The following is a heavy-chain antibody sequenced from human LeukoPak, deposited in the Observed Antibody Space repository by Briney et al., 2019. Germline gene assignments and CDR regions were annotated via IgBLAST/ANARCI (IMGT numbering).Heavy chain of an antibody. Sequence: SETLSLTCTVSGGSISSYYWSWIRQPAGKGLEWIGRIYTSGSTNYNPSLKSRVTMSVDTSKNQFSLKLSSVTPEDTAVYYCARDLDGYNRFQFDYWGQGTLVTVSS. V-gene: IGHV4-4*07. J-gene: IGHJ4*02. CDR3: ARDLDGYNRFQFDY. D-gene: IGHD5-24*01. CDR1: GGSISSYY. CDR2: IYTSGST.